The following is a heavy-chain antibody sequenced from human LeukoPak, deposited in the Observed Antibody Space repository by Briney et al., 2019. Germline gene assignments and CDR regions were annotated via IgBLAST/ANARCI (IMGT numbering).Heavy chain of an antibody. CDR2: INHSGST. CDR3: ARQGYYYDSSGYQYYFDY. V-gene: IGHV4-34*01. Sequence: SETLSLTCAVYGGSFSGYYWSWIRQPPGKGLEWIGEINHSGSTNYNPSLKSRVTISVDTSKNQFSLKLSSVTAADTAVYYCARQGYYYDSSGYQYYFDYWGQGTLVTVSS. J-gene: IGHJ4*02. CDR1: GGSFSGYY. D-gene: IGHD3-22*01.